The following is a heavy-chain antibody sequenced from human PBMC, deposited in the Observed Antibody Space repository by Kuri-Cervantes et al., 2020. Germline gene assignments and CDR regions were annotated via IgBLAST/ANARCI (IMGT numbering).Heavy chain of an antibody. J-gene: IGHJ4*02. CDR2: FDPEDGET. D-gene: IGHD3-22*01. V-gene: IGHV1-24*01. CDR1: GYTLTELS. CDR3: ARDHDSSGPGDY. Sequence: ASVKVSCKVSGYTLTELSMHWVRQAPGKGLEWMGGFDPEDGETIYAQKFQGRVTMTGDTSISTAYMELSSLRSEDTAVYYCARDHDSSGPGDYWGQGTLVTVSS.